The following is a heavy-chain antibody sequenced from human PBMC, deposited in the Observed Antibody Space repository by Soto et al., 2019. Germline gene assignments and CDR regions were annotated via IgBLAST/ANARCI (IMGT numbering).Heavy chain of an antibody. CDR2: ISAYNGNT. CDR3: ARVERSDAFDI. Sequence: GGSVKVCFKASGYAFTSYGISLVRQAPGQGLEWIGWISAYNGNTNYAQKFQGRVTITADESTSTAYMELSSLRSEDTAVYYCARVERSDAFDIWGQGTMVTVSS. J-gene: IGHJ3*02. V-gene: IGHV1-18*04. CDR1: GYAFTSYG.